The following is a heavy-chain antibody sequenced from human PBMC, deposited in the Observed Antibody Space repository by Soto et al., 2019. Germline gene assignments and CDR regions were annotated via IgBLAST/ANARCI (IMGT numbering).Heavy chain of an antibody. D-gene: IGHD6-6*01. CDR3: AKIARSIAARPDAFDI. V-gene: IGHV3-30*18. Sequence: SLRLSCAASGFTFSSYGMHWVRQAPGKGLEWVAVISYDGSNKYYADSVKGRFTISRDNSKNTLYLQMNSLRAEDTAVYYCAKIARSIAARPDAFDIWGQGTMVTVSS. CDR1: GFTFSSYG. J-gene: IGHJ3*02. CDR2: ISYDGSNK.